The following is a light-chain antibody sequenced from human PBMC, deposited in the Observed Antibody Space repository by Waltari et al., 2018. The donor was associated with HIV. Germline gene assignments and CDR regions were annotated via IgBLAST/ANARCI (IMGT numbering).Light chain of an antibody. CDR2: DVS. CDR3: ESYTSTSVWV. V-gene: IGLV2-14*03. Sequence: QSALTQPASVSGSPGQSITISCTGSSSDVGGSNYVSWYQQHPGKAPRLMIYDVSTRPSGVSDRFSGSKSGDTASLTISGLQAEDEADYYCESYTSTSVWVFGGGTRLTVL. J-gene: IGLJ3*02. CDR1: SSDVGGSNY.